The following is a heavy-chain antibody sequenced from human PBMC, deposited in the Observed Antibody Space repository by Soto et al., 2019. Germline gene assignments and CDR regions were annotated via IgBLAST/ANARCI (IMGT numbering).Heavy chain of an antibody. D-gene: IGHD3-22*01. CDR1: GGSITSYH. Sequence: LSLTCVVSGGSITSYHWSWVRQFPGKGLEWIAYTAYTGNTNYNPSPQSRVTISMYTSKNQLSLKLTSMTEADTAVYYCARIPHYYDSSGYSIVSGWFDPWGQGTLVTVSS. CDR3: ARIPHYYDSSGYSIVSGWFDP. J-gene: IGHJ5*02. CDR2: TAYTGNT. V-gene: IGHV4-59*01.